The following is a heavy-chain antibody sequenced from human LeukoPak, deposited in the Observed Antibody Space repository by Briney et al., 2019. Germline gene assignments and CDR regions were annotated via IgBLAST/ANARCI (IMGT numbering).Heavy chain of an antibody. CDR2: ISGSGGST. D-gene: IGHD6-19*01. V-gene: IGHV3-23*01. J-gene: IGHJ4*02. CDR3: AKDGSGYSSGWYSPYYFDY. Sequence: GGSLRLSCEASGFTFSSYAMSWVRQAPGKGLEWVSAISGSGGSTYYADSVKGRFTISRDNSKNTLYLQMNSLRAEDTAVYYCAKDGSGYSSGWYSPYYFDYWGQGTLVTVSS. CDR1: GFTFSSYA.